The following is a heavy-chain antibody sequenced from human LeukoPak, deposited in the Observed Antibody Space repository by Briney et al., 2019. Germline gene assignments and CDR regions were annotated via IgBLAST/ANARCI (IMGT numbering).Heavy chain of an antibody. CDR2: ISSSSSIM. V-gene: IGHV3-48*02. Sequence: GGSLRLSCGASGFTFSSYSMNWVRQAPGKGLEWVSYISSSSSIMYHADSVKGRFTISRDNAKKSLYLQMNSLRDEDTAVYYCARDRFDYWGQGTLVTVSS. J-gene: IGHJ4*02. CDR1: GFTFSSYS. CDR3: ARDRFDY.